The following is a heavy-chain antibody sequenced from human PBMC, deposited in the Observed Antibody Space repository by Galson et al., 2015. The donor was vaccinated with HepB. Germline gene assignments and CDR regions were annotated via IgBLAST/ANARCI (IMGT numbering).Heavy chain of an antibody. D-gene: IGHD3-10*01. CDR1: GFTFSSYS. Sequence: SLRLSCAASGFTFSSYSMNWVRQAPGKGLEWVSSISSSSSYIYYADSVKGRFTISRDNAKNSLYLQMNSLRAEDTAVYYCARDHYPRLTMVRGVLIVQPDYWGQGTLVTVSS. CDR3: ARDHYPRLTMVRGVLIVQPDY. V-gene: IGHV3-21*01. CDR2: ISSSSSYI. J-gene: IGHJ4*02.